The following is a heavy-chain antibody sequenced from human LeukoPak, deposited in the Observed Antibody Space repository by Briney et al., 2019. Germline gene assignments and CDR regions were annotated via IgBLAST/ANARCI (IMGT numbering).Heavy chain of an antibody. D-gene: IGHD5-18*01. CDR2: INPNSGGT. Sequence: ASVKVSCKASGYTFTGYYMHWVRQAPGQGLEWMGWINPNSGGTNYAQKFQGGVTMTRDTSISTAYMELSSLRSEDTAVYYCARETDHVDTAMAYWGQGTLVTVSS. CDR1: GYTFTGYY. V-gene: IGHV1-2*02. J-gene: IGHJ4*02. CDR3: ARETDHVDTAMAY.